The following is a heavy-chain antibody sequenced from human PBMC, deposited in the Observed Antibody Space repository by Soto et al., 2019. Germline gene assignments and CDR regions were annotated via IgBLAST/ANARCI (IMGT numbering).Heavy chain of an antibody. D-gene: IGHD3-3*01. CDR3: AGWAVGIMIFGVPKDY. J-gene: IGHJ4*02. CDR1: GGSFSGHF. CDR2: INHSGSA. Sequence: SQTLSRTCVVEGGSFSGHFWSWIRQPPGKGLEWIGEINHSGSANYNPSLKSRVTISVDTSKNQFSLKLTSVTAADTAVYYCAGWAVGIMIFGVPKDYWSQGTQVTVSS. V-gene: IGHV4-34*01.